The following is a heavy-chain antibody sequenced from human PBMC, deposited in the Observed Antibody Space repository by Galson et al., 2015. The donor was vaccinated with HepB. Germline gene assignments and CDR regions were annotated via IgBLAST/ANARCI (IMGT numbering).Heavy chain of an antibody. CDR3: ARDPGRSFAYWYFDL. CDR2: TFYRSNWYN. D-gene: IGHD6-13*01. V-gene: IGHV6-1*01. J-gene: IGHJ2*01. CDR1: GDSVSSNSVA. Sequence: CAISGDSVSSNSVAWNWIRQSPSRGLEWLGRTFYRSNWYNDYAVSVQSRITINPDTSKNQLSLKLSSVTAADTAVYYCARDPGRSFAYWYFDLWGRGTLVTVSS.